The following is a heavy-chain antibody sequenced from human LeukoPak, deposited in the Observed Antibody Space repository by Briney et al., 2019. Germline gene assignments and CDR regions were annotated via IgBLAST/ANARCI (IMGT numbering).Heavy chain of an antibody. CDR1: GDTFTDYY. J-gene: IGHJ4*02. Sequence: ASVKVSCKASGDTFTDYYMHWLRQAPGQGLEWMGWISLSSGGTYYTQKFQDRVTMTRDTFLSTAYMELSRLRSDDTAVYYCARGLTVLRFLEWLVFGYWGQGTLVTVSS. D-gene: IGHD3-3*01. V-gene: IGHV1-2*02. CDR2: ISLSSGGT. CDR3: ARGLTVLRFLEWLVFGY.